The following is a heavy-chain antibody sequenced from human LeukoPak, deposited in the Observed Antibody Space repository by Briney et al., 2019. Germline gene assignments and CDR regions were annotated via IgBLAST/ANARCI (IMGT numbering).Heavy chain of an antibody. D-gene: IGHD1-1*01. Sequence: GGSLRLSCAASGFSFSAYPMGWVRQAPGKGLQWLSGISASGDVTFHADRVKGRFAISRDNSKNTLYLQMTGLRAGDTAEYYCAKSLFTSATGTGRAFHIWGQGTMVTVSS. J-gene: IGHJ3*02. V-gene: IGHV3-23*01. CDR3: AKSLFTSATGTGRAFHI. CDR2: ISASGDVT. CDR1: GFSFSAYP.